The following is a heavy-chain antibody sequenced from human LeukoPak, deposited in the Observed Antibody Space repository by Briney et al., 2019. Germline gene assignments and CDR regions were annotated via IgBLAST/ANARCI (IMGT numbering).Heavy chain of an antibody. CDR3: ARVGLTCGDCYSPYFDY. Sequence: SETLSLTCTVSGGSISSGGYYWSWIRQHPGKGLEWIGYIYYSGSTNYNPSLKSRVTISVDTSKNQFSLKLSSVTAADTAVYYCARVGLTCGDCYSPYFDYWGQGTLVTVSS. CDR1: GGSISSGGYY. V-gene: IGHV4-61*08. CDR2: IYYSGST. J-gene: IGHJ4*02. D-gene: IGHD2-21*02.